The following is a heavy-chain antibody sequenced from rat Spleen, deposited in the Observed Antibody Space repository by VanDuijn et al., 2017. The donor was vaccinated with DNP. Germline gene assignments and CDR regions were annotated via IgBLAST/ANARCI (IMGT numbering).Heavy chain of an antibody. CDR3: ARQDYSTYKAFFDY. CDR1: GFTFSDYY. V-gene: IGHV5S11*01. J-gene: IGHJ2*01. D-gene: IGHD1-2*01. CDR2: ISYDGAS. Sequence: EVQLVESGGGLVQPGRSLKLSCAASGFTFSDYYLAWVRQAPTKGLEWVAYISYDGASYYRDSVKGRFTISRDNAKTTLYLQMDSLRSEETATYYCARQDYSTYKAFFDYWGQGVMVTVSS.